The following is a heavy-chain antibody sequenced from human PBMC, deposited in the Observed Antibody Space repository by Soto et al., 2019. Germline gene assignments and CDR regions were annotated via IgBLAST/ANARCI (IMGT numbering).Heavy chain of an antibody. J-gene: IGHJ4*02. V-gene: IGHV5-51*01. Sequence: PGESLKISCKGSGYRFTTYWIGWVRQMPGKGLEWMGIIYPGDSGTRYSPSFQGRVTISADNSISTAYLQWSSLKASDTAMYYCAGASWKFVDQYHFDYWGQGPLVAVSS. CDR3: AGASWKFVDQYHFDY. CDR2: IYPGDSGT. D-gene: IGHD1-1*01. CDR1: GYRFTTYW.